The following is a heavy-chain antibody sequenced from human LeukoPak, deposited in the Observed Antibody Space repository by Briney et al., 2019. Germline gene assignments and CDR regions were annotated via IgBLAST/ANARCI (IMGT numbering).Heavy chain of an antibody. Sequence: ASVKVSCKASGYTFTGYHIHWVRQAPGQGLEWMGRINPNDSGTKYAHKFQGRVTMSRDRSSNTAYMELNRLRSDDTAVYYCARGVVLPDYWGQGTLVIVSS. CDR1: GYTFTGYH. J-gene: IGHJ4*02. D-gene: IGHD2-15*01. CDR3: ARGVVLPDY. CDR2: INPNDSGT. V-gene: IGHV1-2*06.